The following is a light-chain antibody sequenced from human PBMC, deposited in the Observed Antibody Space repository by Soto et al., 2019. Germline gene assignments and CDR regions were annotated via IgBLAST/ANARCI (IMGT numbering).Light chain of an antibody. Sequence: QSALTQPASVSGSPGQSIAISCTGSSSDIGDYNYVSWYQQHPGKAPKLMIYDVSNRPSGVSNRFSGSMSGNTASLTISGLQPEDEADYYCSSYTGSSTVVFGGGTKVIVL. V-gene: IGLV2-14*01. J-gene: IGLJ2*01. CDR2: DVS. CDR3: SSYTGSSTVV. CDR1: SSDIGDYNY.